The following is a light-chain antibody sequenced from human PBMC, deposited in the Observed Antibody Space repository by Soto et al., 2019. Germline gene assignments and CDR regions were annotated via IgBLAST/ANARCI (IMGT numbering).Light chain of an antibody. J-gene: IGKJ1*01. CDR1: QDISRW. V-gene: IGKV1-5*01. Sequence: DIQMTQSPATLSASVGDRVSITCRASQDISRWLAWYQQKPGKAPKALIYDASALPRGVPSRFSGSGSGTKFTLTIASLQPDDFATYYCQQYETFSGTFGPGTKVDIK. CDR2: DAS. CDR3: QQYETFSGT.